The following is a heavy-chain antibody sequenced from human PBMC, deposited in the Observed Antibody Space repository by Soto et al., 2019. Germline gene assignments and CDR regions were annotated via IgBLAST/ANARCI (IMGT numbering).Heavy chain of an antibody. CDR1: GFTFSDYY. V-gene: IGHV3-11*05. Sequence: GGSLRLSCAASGFTFSDYYMSWIRQAPGKGLEWVSYISSSSSYTNYADSVKGRFTISRDNAKNSLYLQMNSLRAEDTAVYYCARGVAVNLHEDYYYYGMDVWGQGTTVTV. J-gene: IGHJ6*02. CDR2: ISSSSSYT. D-gene: IGHD2-15*01. CDR3: ARGVAVNLHEDYYYYGMDV.